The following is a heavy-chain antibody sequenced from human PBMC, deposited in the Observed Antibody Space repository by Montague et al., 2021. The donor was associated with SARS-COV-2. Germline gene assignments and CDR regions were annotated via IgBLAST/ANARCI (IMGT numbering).Heavy chain of an antibody. Sequence: SLRLSCAASGFTLTHYEMNWVRQAPGKGLEWVSYISSSGSIIYYADSXKGRFTISRDVAKNSLYLQMSSLRAEDTAVYYCARDREYCSSASCYDIYYGMDVWGPGTTVTVSS. J-gene: IGHJ6*02. V-gene: IGHV3-48*03. CDR1: GFTLTHYE. CDR3: ARDREYCSSASCYDIYYGMDV. D-gene: IGHD2-2*01. CDR2: ISSSGSII.